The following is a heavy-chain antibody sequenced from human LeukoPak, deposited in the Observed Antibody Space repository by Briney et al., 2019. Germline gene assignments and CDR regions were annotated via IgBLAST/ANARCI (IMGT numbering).Heavy chain of an antibody. CDR1: GFTFSSYW. V-gene: IGHV3-7*03. CDR3: ARGGSIAARWGLDY. CDR2: IKQDGSEK. Sequence: PGGSLRLSCAASGFTFSSYWMSWVRQAPGKGLEWVANIKQDGSEKYYVDSVKGRFTISRDNAKNSLYLQMNSLRAEDTAVYYCARGGSIAARWGLDYWGQGTLVTVSS. J-gene: IGHJ4*02. D-gene: IGHD6-6*01.